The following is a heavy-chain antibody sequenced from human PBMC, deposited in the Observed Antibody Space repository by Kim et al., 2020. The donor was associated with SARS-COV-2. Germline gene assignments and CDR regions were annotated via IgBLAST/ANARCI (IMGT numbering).Heavy chain of an antibody. D-gene: IGHD5-12*01. J-gene: IGHJ4*02. Sequence: SETLSLTCTVSGGSISSYYWSWIRQPPGKGLEWIGYIYYSGSTNYNPSLKSRVTISVDTSKIQFSLKLSSVTAADTAVYYCAGYSGYDYHYWGQGTLVTVSS. CDR3: AGYSGYDYHY. CDR1: GGSISSYY. V-gene: IGHV4-59*13. CDR2: IYYSGST.